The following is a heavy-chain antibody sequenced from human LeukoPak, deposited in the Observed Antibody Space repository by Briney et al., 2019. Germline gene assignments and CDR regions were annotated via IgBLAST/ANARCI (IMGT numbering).Heavy chain of an antibody. CDR3: ARIRRGWSQNWDY. D-gene: IGHD6-19*01. V-gene: IGHV3-7*01. J-gene: IGHJ4*02. CDR1: GFTCSSYW. Sequence: GGSLRLSCAASGFTCSSYWMSWVRQAPGKGLEWVANIKQDGSEKYYVDSVKGRFTISRDNAKNSLYLQMNSLRAEDTAVYYCARIRRGWSQNWDYWGQGTLVTASS. CDR2: IKQDGSEK.